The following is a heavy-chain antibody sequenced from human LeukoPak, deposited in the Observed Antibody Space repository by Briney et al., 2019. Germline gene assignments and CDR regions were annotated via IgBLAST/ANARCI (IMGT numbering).Heavy chain of an antibody. CDR3: VKHSRAAGYDP. J-gene: IGHJ5*02. CDR1: GYTFTSYD. CDR2: MNPNSGDT. V-gene: IGHV1-8*01. D-gene: IGHD6-13*01. Sequence: ASVKVSCKASGYTFTSYDINWVRQATGQGLEWMGWMNPNSGDTGCAQKFQGRVTMTRNTSISTAYMELSSLRSEDTAVYYCVKHSRAAGYDPWGQGTLVTVSS.